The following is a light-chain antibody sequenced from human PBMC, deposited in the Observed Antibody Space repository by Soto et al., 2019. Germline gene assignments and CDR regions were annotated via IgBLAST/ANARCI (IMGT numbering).Light chain of an antibody. Sequence: QSALTQPPSMSGAPGQRVTISCTGSSSNIGAGYDVHWYQQLPGTAPNLLIYGNSNRPSGVPDRFSGSKSGTSASLAITGLQAEDEADYDCQSYDSSLSGYVFGTGTKVTVL. V-gene: IGLV1-40*01. J-gene: IGLJ1*01. CDR3: QSYDSSLSGYV. CDR1: SSNIGAGYD. CDR2: GNS.